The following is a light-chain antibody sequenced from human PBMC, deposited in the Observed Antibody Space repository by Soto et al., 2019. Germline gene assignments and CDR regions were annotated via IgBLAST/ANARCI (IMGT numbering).Light chain of an antibody. CDR2: AAS. J-gene: IGKJ3*01. Sequence: HITHSPSSLSSSVGDRVTITCLASQSISSYLNWYQQKPGKAPKLLIYAASSLQSGVPSRFSGSGSGTDFTLTISSLQPEDFATYYCQQSYSTPQTFGPGTKVDIK. CDR3: QQSYSTPQT. CDR1: QSISSY. V-gene: IGKV1-39*01.